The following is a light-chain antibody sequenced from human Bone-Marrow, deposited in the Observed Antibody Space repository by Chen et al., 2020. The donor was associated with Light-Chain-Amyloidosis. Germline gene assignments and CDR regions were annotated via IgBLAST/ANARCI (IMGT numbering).Light chain of an antibody. CDR3: QQYNSNPLT. CDR2: KAF. V-gene: IGKV1-5*03. CDR1: RTNNTW. Sequence: DIQMTQSPSTLSASVGDRVTFTCRASRTNNTWLALYQQKTGKAPKLLTYKAFTLVSGVPSRFSGSGSGTEFTLTISSLQPDDFATYYCQQYNSNPLTFGGGTKVEVK. J-gene: IGKJ4*01.